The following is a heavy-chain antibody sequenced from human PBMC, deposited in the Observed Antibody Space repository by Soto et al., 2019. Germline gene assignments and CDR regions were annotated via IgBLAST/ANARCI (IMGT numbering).Heavy chain of an antibody. Sequence: GGSVRLSCAASGFTFSSYAMSWVRQAPGKGLEWVSAISGSGGSTYYADSVKGRFTISRDNAKNTVYLQMSSLRAEDTAVYYCVSRDFSSGFNAFDIWGQGTMVTVSS. J-gene: IGHJ3*02. CDR2: ISGSGGST. CDR1: GFTFSSYA. D-gene: IGHD3-3*01. V-gene: IGHV3-23*01. CDR3: VSRDFSSGFNAFDI.